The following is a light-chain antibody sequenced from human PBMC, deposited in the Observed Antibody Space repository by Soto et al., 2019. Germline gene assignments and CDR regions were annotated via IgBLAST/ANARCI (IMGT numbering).Light chain of an antibody. CDR1: QDISNY. Sequence: DIQMTQSPSTLSASLGYRVAVTCHSSQDISNYLNWYQQKPGKAPKLLIYDASILETGVPSRFSGGGSGTDFTFTISSLQPEDVATYYCQQYDNLFPLTFGGGTKVDIK. J-gene: IGKJ4*01. CDR2: DAS. V-gene: IGKV1-33*01. CDR3: QQYDNLFPLT.